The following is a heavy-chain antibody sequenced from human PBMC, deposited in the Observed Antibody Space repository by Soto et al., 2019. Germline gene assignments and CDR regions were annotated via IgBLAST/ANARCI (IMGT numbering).Heavy chain of an antibody. CDR3: ARLMHYSHPGGSSHSGFDM. V-gene: IGHV1-2*02. J-gene: IGHJ3*02. D-gene: IGHD2-8*02. CDR1: GYTFTDYF. Sequence: GASVKVSCKASGYTFTDYFIHWVRQAPGQGLEWIGWINPYSGGADLSQKFQGRVTMTRDTSISTAYMEVRSLRSDDTAVSYCARLMHYSHPGGSSHSGFDMWGQGTLVTVSS. CDR2: INPYSGGA.